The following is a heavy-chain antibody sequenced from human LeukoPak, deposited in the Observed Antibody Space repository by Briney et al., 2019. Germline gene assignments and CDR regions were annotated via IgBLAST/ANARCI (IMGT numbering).Heavy chain of an antibody. V-gene: IGHV3-13*01. J-gene: IGHJ4*02. CDR2: IGTDDDT. Sequence: GGSLRLSFAASGFTFSNYDMHWVRQATGKVLEWVSAIGTDDDTYYLVSVKGRFTISRENAKNSLYLQMNSLRAGDTAVYYCARASGYYDRSGYYYYFDYWGQGTLVTVSS. CDR3: ARASGYYDRSGYYYYFDY. D-gene: IGHD3-22*01. CDR1: GFTFSNYD.